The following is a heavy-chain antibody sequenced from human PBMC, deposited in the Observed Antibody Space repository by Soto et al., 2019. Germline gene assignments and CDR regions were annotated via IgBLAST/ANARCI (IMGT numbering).Heavy chain of an antibody. J-gene: IGHJ5*02. CDR3: ARDRSSWYERWFDP. CDR2: IYYSGST. V-gene: IGHV4-61*01. D-gene: IGHD6-13*01. Sequence: TSETLSLTCTVSGGSVSSGSYYWSWIRQPPGKGLEWIGYIYYSGSTNYNPSLKSRVTISVDTSKNQFSLKLSSVTAADTAVYYCARDRSSWYERWFDPWGQGTLVTVSS. CDR1: GGSVSSGSYY.